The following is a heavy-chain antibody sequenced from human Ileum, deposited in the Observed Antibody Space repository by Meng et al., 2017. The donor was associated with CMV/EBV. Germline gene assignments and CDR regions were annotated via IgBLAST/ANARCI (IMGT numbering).Heavy chain of an antibody. D-gene: IGHD1-20*01. V-gene: IGHV3-30*04. CDR2: ISYDGSNK. J-gene: IGHJ4*02. CDR3: AREGGGNWNRLDY. Sequence: GGSLRLSCAASGFTFSSYAMDWVRQAPGKGLEWVAVISYDGSNKYYADSVKGRFTISRDNSKNTLYLQMNSLRAEDTAVYYCAREGGGNWNRLDYWGQGTLVTVSS. CDR1: GFTFSSYA.